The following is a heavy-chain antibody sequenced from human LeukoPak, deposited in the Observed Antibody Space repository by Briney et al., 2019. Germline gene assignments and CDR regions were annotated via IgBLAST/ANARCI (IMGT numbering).Heavy chain of an antibody. CDR1: GGSISSYY. Sequence: PSETLSLTCTVSGGSISSYYWSGIRQPPGKGLEWIGYIYYSGSTNYNPSLKSRVTISVDTSKNQFSLKLSSVTAADTAVYYCARVTFSPYYGMDVWGQGTTVTVSS. CDR2: IYYSGST. CDR3: ARVTFSPYYGMDV. J-gene: IGHJ6*02. V-gene: IGHV4-59*01.